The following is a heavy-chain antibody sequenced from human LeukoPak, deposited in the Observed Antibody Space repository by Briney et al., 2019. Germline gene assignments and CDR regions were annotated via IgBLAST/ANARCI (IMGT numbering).Heavy chain of an antibody. D-gene: IGHD2-2*01. J-gene: IGHJ4*02. CDR3: ARDRGYCSSTSCSVILYFDY. Sequence: PGGSLRLSCAASGFTFSSYSMNWVRQAPGKGLEWVAVIWYDGSNKYYADSVKGRFTISRDNSKNTLYLQMNSLRAEDTAVYYCARDRGYCSSTSCSVILYFDYWGQGTLVTVSS. V-gene: IGHV3-33*08. CDR1: GFTFSSYS. CDR2: IWYDGSNK.